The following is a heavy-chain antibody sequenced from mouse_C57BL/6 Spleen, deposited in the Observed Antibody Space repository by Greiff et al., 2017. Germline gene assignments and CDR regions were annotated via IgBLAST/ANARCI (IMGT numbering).Heavy chain of an antibody. CDR1: GYTFTSYW. CDR3: ALTAQATYYAMDY. Sequence: QVQLQQSGAELVKPGASVKVSCKASGYTFTSYWMHWVKQRPGQCLEWIERIHPSDSDTNYNQQFKGKSTLTVDKSSSTAYMELRSLTSEDSAVYYCALTAQATYYAMDYWGQGTSVTVSS. D-gene: IGHD3-2*02. CDR2: IHPSDSDT. V-gene: IGHV1-74*01. J-gene: IGHJ4*01.